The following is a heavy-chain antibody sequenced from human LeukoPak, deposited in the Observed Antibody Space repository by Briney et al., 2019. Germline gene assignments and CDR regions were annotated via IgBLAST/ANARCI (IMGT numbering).Heavy chain of an antibody. D-gene: IGHD2-2*01. CDR3: AREGRSSTSGY. CDR2: ISTSGNT. J-gene: IGHJ4*02. V-gene: IGHV4-4*07. CDR1: GGSISSYY. Sequence: SETLSLTCTVSGGSISSYYWSWIRQPAGKGLEWIGRISTSGNTNYNPSLKSRVTMSADTSNNQFSLTLSSVTAADTAVYYFAREGRSSTSGYWGQGILVTVCS.